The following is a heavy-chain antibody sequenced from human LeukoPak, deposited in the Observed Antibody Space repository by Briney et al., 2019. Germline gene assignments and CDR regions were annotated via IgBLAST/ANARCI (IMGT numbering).Heavy chain of an antibody. V-gene: IGHV4-59*01. CDR2: VYYSGNT. J-gene: IGHJ3*02. CDR3: ARDTRDAFDI. CDR1: GGSISGFY. Sequence: SETLSLTCTVSGGSISGFYWNWIRQPPGKGLEWIGYVYYSGNTNYNPSLKSRVTISLDTSKNQFSLKLRSVTATDTAVYYCARDTRDAFDIWGQGTMVTVSS.